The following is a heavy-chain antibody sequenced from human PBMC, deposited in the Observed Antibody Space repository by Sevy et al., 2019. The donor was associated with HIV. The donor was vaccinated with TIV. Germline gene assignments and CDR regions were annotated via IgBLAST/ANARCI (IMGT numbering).Heavy chain of an antibody. CDR3: ARQNSGVWQWTFDI. CDR2: FLYTGST. V-gene: IGHV4-39*01. Sequence: SETLSLTCTVSAGSISSSSYYWGWIRQPPGKGLEWIVTFLYTGSTYYNPSLKSRVTTSLDTSNNQFSLKLRSVTAADTAVYYCARQNSGVWQWTFDIWGQGTMVTVSS. CDR1: AGSISSSSYY. J-gene: IGHJ3*02. D-gene: IGHD6-19*01.